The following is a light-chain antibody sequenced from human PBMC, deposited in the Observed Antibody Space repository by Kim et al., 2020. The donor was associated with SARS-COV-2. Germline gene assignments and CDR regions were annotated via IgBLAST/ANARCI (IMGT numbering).Light chain of an antibody. J-gene: IGLJ3*02. Sequence: QSALTQPPSASGSPGQSVTISCTGTSGDVGGYNYVSWYQQQPGKAPKLMIYEVIKRPSGVPDRFSGSKSGNTASLTVSGLQAEDEADYYCSSYGGSNNLVFGGGTQLTVL. CDR3: SSYGGSNNLV. CDR1: SGDVGGYNY. V-gene: IGLV2-8*01. CDR2: EVI.